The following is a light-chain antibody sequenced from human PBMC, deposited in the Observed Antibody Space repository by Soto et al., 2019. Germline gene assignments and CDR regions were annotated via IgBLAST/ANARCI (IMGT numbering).Light chain of an antibody. CDR2: EVS. J-gene: IGLJ3*02. CDR3: SSYAGSTNWV. Sequence: QSALTQPASVSGSPGQSITISCTGTSSDVGGYNYVSWYQQHPGKAPKLMIYEVSKRPSGVPDRFSGSKSGNTASLTVSGLEAEEEAYYYCSSYAGSTNWVFGGGTKLTVL. V-gene: IGLV2-8*01. CDR1: SSDVGGYNY.